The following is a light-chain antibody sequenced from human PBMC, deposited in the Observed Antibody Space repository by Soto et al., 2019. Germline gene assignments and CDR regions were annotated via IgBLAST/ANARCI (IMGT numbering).Light chain of an antibody. J-gene: IGKJ3*01. CDR2: DAS. V-gene: IGKV3-20*01. CDR3: HQYGSSPFT. CDR1: QIVRSNY. Sequence: EIVLTQSPGTLSLSPGERATLSCRASQIVRSNYLAWYQQKPGQSPRLLIYDASRRASGIPDRFSGSGSGTDFTLTISRLEPEDFAVYYCHQYGSSPFTFGPGTKVDLK.